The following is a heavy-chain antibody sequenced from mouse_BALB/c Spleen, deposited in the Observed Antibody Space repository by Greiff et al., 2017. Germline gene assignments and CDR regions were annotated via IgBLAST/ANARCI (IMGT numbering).Heavy chain of an antibody. CDR1: GYIFTSYW. J-gene: IGHJ2*01. D-gene: IGHD1-1*01. V-gene: IGHV1S132*01. CDR3: AREVECYGRRVEDDFDY. CDR2: IYPGTGST. Sequence: QVQLQQSGAELVRPGASVKLSCKTSGYIFTSYWIHWVQQRPGQGLEWIARIYPGTGSTYYNEKFKGQATLTADKSSSTDYMQLSSLKSEDSAVYLYAREVECYGRRVEDDFDYWGQGTTLTVSS.